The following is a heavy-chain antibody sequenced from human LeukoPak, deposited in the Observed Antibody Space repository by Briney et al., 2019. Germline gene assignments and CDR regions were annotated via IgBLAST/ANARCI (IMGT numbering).Heavy chain of an antibody. CDR3: ATGQLNYDSSGYYYDY. D-gene: IGHD3-22*01. Sequence: ASVKASCKVSGYTLTELSMHWVRQAPGKGLEWMGGFDPEDGETVYAQKFQGRVTMTEDTSTDTAYMELSSLRSEDTAVYYCATGQLNYDSSGYYYDYWGQGTLVTVSS. V-gene: IGHV1-24*01. J-gene: IGHJ4*02. CDR2: FDPEDGET. CDR1: GYTLTELS.